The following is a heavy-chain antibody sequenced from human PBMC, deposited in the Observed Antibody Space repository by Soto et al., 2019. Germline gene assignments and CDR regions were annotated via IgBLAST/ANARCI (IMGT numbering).Heavy chain of an antibody. CDR2: ITPNSGGT. CDR1: GYTFTGYY. CDR3: ASGRDYYDSSGYDVNCFDP. D-gene: IGHD3-22*01. J-gene: IGHJ5*02. V-gene: IGHV1-2*02. Sequence: QVQLVQSGAEVQKPGASVKVSCKASGYTFTGYYMHWVRPAPGQGLEWMGWITPNSGGTNYAQKVQGRVTMTRDTSISTAYVELSRLRSDDTAVYYCASGRDYYDSSGYDVNCFDPWGQGALVTVAS.